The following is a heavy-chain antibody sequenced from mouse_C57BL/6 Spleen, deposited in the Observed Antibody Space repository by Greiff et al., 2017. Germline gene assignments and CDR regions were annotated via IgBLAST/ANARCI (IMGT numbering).Heavy chain of an antibody. Sequence: EVKVVESERGLVQPGSSMKLSCTASGFTFSDYYMAWVRQVPEKGLEWVANINYDGSSTYYLDSLKSRFIISRDNAKNILYLQMSSLKSEDTATYYCARDGDGGYFDYWGQGTTLTVSS. V-gene: IGHV5-16*01. CDR1: GFTFSDYY. D-gene: IGHD1-1*02. CDR3: ARDGDGGYFDY. J-gene: IGHJ2*01. CDR2: INYDGSST.